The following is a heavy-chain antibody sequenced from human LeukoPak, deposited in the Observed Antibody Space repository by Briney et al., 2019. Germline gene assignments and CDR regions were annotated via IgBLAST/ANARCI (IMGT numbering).Heavy chain of an antibody. D-gene: IGHD6-19*01. V-gene: IGHV3-23*01. CDR1: GFTFSSYA. CDR3: AKMGIAVAGTTGFDY. Sequence: GGSMRLSCAASGFTFSSYAMSWVRQAPGKGLEWVSAISGSGGRTYYGDSVKSRLTISRDKSKKAAYRQVNSLRAEDTAVEYCAKMGIAVAGTTGFDYWGQGTLVTVSS. CDR2: ISGSGGRT. J-gene: IGHJ4*02.